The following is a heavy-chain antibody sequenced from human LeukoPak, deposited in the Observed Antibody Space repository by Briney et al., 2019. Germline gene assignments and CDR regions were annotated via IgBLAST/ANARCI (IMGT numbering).Heavy chain of an antibody. CDR1: GFTVSSYL. Sequence: GGSLRLSCAASGFTVSSYLMSWVRQAPGKGLEWVANIKQDGSEKNYVDSVKGRFTISRDDAKNSLYLQMNILRDEDTAVYYCARGYYYDGRGYWGQGTLVTVPS. V-gene: IGHV3-7*01. CDR3: ARGYYYDGRGY. J-gene: IGHJ4*02. CDR2: IKQDGSEK. D-gene: IGHD3-22*01.